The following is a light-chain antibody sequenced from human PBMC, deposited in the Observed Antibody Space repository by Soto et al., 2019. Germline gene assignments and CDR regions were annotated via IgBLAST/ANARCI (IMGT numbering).Light chain of an antibody. CDR1: QSITSS. CDR2: SGY. V-gene: IGKV3-11*01. CDR3: QQRYSWLRA. Sequence: EVVVTQSPDTLSLSPGEPATLSCRASQSITSSVAWYQHKPGQSPRLVVYSGYKRAPGIPARFSGSGSGTDFTLTISSLESDDFAVYYCQQRYSWLRAFGPGTKV. J-gene: IGKJ1*01.